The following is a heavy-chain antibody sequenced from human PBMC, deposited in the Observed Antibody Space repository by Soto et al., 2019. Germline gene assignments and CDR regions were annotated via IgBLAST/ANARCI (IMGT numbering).Heavy chain of an antibody. V-gene: IGHV4-31*03. J-gene: IGHJ5*02. CDR2: IYVTGAV. Sequence: TLSLTCSVSGAALNRGNYYWSWIRQVPGKGLEWIGHIYVTGAVDYNPSLRDRITISQDTSERQFSLNLRLVTAADTAVYYCARLRIATNNYKWFDPWGQGTLVTVSS. D-gene: IGHD2-21*01. CDR3: ARLRIATNNYKWFDP. CDR1: GAALNRGNYY.